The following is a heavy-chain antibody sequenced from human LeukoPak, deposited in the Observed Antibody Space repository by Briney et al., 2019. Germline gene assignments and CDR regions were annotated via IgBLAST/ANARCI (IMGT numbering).Heavy chain of an antibody. CDR3: ARDPPRSGSYRDY. D-gene: IGHD1-26*01. CDR2: INHSGST. Sequence: SETLSLTCAVYGGSFSGYYWSWIRRPPGKGLEWIGEINHSGSTNYNPSLKSRVTISVDTSKNQFSLKLSSVTAADTAVYYCARDPPRSGSYRDYWGQGTLVTVSS. J-gene: IGHJ4*02. V-gene: IGHV4-34*01. CDR1: GGSFSGYY.